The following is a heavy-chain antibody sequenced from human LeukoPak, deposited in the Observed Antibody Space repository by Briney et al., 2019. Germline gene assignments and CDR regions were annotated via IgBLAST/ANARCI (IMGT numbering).Heavy chain of an antibody. D-gene: IGHD3-9*01. CDR2: ISGSGGST. CDR3: AARYFDWSGWYFDY. V-gene: IGHV3-23*01. CDR1: GFTFSSYA. Sequence: PGGSLRLSCAASGFTFSSYAMSWVRQAPGKGLEWVSAISGSGGSTYYADSVKGRFTISRDNSKNTLYLQMNSLRAEDTAVYYCAARYFDWSGWYFDYWGQGTLVTVSS. J-gene: IGHJ4*02.